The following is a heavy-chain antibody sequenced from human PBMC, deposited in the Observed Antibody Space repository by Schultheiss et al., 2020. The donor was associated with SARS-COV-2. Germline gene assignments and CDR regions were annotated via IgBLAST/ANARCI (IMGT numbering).Heavy chain of an antibody. V-gene: IGHV4-34*01. CDR1: GGSISSYY. J-gene: IGHJ6*02. CDR2: INHSGST. CDR3: ARDLGVAGTYYYGMDV. Sequence: SETLSLTCAVSGGSISSYYWGWIRQPPGKGLEWIGEINHSGSTNYNPSLKSRVTISVDTSKNQFSLKLSSVTAADTAVYYCARDLGVAGTYYYGMDVWGQGTTVTVSS. D-gene: IGHD6-19*01.